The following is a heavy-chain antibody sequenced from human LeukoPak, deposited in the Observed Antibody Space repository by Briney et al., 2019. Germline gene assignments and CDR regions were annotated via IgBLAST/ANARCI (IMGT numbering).Heavy chain of an antibody. CDR3: AKGSGYSGYDFLDY. D-gene: IGHD5-12*01. J-gene: IGHJ4*02. CDR2: ISGSGGST. Sequence: GGSLRLSCAAPGFTFSSYAMSWVRQAPGKGLEWVSAISGSGGSTYYADSVKGRFTISRDNSKNTLYLQMNSLRAEDTAVYYCAKGSGYSGYDFLDYWGQGTLVTVSS. V-gene: IGHV3-23*01. CDR1: GFTFSSYA.